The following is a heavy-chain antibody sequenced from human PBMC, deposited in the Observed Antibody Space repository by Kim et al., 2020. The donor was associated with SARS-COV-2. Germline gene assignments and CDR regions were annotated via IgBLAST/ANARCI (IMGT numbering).Heavy chain of an antibody. CDR3: VRGGGSSFYYGLDG. Sequence: GGSLRLSCAASGFTFSSYSMNWVRQAPGKGLEWVSSIYSGSGYIYYADSVKGRFTISSDNAKNSLSLQMNSLRAEDTAVYYCVRGGGSSFYYGLDGWGQG. D-gene: IGHD6-6*01. CDR1: GFTFSSYS. J-gene: IGHJ6*02. V-gene: IGHV3-21*01. CDR2: IYSGSGYI.